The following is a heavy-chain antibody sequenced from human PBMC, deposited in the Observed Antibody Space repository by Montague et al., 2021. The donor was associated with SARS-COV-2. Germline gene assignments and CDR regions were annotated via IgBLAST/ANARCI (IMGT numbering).Heavy chain of an antibody. CDR3: ARVTQWLGNYFDH. V-gene: IGHV3-64*02. D-gene: IGHD6-19*01. Sequence: SLRLSCAVSGFTFSTYAMHWARQAPGKGLEYVSAISHDGGTTYYADSVKGRFTISRDNSKNTLYLQMGSLRAEDMAVYYCARVTQWLGNYFDHWGQGTLVTVSS. CDR1: GFTFSTYA. J-gene: IGHJ4*02. CDR2: ISHDGGTT.